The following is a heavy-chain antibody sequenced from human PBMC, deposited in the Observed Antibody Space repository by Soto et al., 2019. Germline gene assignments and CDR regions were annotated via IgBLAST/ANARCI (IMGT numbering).Heavy chain of an antibody. CDR1: GYTFTSYG. J-gene: IGHJ5*02. D-gene: IGHD3-9*01. Sequence: QVQLVQSGAEVKKPGASVKVSCKASGYTFTSYGISWVRQAPGQGLEWMGWISAYNGNTNYAQKLQGRVTMTTDTSTSTAYMELGSLRSDDTAVYYCAREGVTYYDILTGPDNWFDPWGQGTLVTVSS. CDR2: ISAYNGNT. CDR3: AREGVTYYDILTGPDNWFDP. V-gene: IGHV1-18*04.